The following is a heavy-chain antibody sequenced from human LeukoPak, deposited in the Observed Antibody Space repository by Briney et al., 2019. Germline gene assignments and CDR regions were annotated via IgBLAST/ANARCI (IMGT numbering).Heavy chain of an antibody. D-gene: IGHD3-10*01. Sequence: GGSLRLSCAASGFTFSRYWMHWVRQAPGKGLGWVSRINSDGSSTSYADSVKGRFTISRDNAKNTLYLQMNSLRAEDTAVYYCARESITMVRGVNFDYWGQGTLVTVSS. V-gene: IGHV3-74*01. CDR2: INSDGSST. J-gene: IGHJ4*02. CDR1: GFTFSRYW. CDR3: ARESITMVRGVNFDY.